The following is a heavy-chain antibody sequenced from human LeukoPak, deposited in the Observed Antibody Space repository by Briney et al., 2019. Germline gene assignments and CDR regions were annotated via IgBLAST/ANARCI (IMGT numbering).Heavy chain of an antibody. CDR2: ISAYNGNT. V-gene: IGHV1-18*01. CDR1: GYTFTSYG. J-gene: IGHJ4*02. CDR3: ARGGYDFWSGYYTDY. D-gene: IGHD3-3*01. Sequence: ASVKVSCKASGYTFTSYGTSWVRQAPGQGLEWMGWISAYNGNTNYAQKLQGRVTMTTDTSTSTAYMELRSLRSDDTAVYYCARGGYDFWSGYYTDYWGQGTLVTVSS.